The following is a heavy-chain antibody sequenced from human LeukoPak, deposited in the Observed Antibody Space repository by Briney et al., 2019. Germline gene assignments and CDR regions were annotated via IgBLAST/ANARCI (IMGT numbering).Heavy chain of an antibody. Sequence: KPSETLSLTCTVSGGSISSYYWSWIRQPPGKGLEWIGYIYYSGSTNYNPSLKSRVTISVDTSKNQFSLKLSSVTAADTAVYYCARDPDSSGWVGFGAFDIWGQGTMVTVSS. CDR1: GGSISSYY. V-gene: IGHV4-59*12. CDR3: ARDPDSSGWVGFGAFDI. J-gene: IGHJ3*02. D-gene: IGHD6-19*01. CDR2: IYYSGST.